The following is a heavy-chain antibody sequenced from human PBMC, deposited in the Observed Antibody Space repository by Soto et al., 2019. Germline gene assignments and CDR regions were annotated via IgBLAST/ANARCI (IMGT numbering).Heavy chain of an antibody. Sequence: GSLRLSCAASGFTFNSYWIHWVRQAPGKGLVWVSRMNSDGSSTTYADSVRGRFTISRDNAKNTVYLQMNSLRAEDTAVYYCASLVVAAKARAIYIRGQRKMLPISS. D-gene: IGHD2-15*01. CDR2: MNSDGSST. CDR1: GFTFNSYW. CDR3: ASLVVAAKARAIYI. J-gene: IGHJ3*02. V-gene: IGHV3-74*01.